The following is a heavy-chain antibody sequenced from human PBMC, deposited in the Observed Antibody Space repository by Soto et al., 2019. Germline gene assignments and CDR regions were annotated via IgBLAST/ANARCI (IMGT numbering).Heavy chain of an antibody. J-gene: IGHJ6*02. CDR1: GYTFTSYG. V-gene: IGHV1-18*01. Sequence: ASVKVSCKASGYTFTSYGISWVRQAPGQGLEWMGWISAYNGNTNYAQKLQGRVTMTTDTSTSTAYMELRSLRSDDTAVYYCARDTNYDFWSGYLGSVGMDVWGQGTTVTVSS. CDR3: ARDTNYDFWSGYLGSVGMDV. CDR2: ISAYNGNT. D-gene: IGHD3-3*01.